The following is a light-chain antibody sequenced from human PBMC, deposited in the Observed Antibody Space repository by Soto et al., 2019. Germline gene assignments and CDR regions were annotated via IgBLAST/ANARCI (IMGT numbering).Light chain of an antibody. J-gene: IGKJ1*01. CDR2: AAS. CDR3: QQYDTSPRP. CDR1: QNLSSGY. V-gene: IGKV3-20*01. Sequence: EIVLTQSPGTLSLSPGERATLSCRASQNLSSGYLAWYQQKPGQAPRILIYAASSRATGIPDRFSGSGSGTDFTLTISSLEPEDFAVYSCQQYDTSPRPFGQGTKVE.